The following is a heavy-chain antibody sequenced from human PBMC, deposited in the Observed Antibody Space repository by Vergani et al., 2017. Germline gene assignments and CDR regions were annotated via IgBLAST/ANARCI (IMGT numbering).Heavy chain of an antibody. CDR3: ARDLIADYYGSGSYLWDYYGMDV. D-gene: IGHD3-10*01. CDR2: INAGNGNT. CDR1: GYTFTSYY. Sequence: QVQLVQSGAEVKKPGASVKVSCKASGYTFTSYYMHWVRQAPGQRLEWMGWINAGNGNTKYSQKFQGRVTITRDTSASTAYMELSSLRSEDTAVYYCARDLIADYYGSGSYLWDYYGMDVWGQGTTVTVSS. J-gene: IGHJ6*02. V-gene: IGHV1-3*01.